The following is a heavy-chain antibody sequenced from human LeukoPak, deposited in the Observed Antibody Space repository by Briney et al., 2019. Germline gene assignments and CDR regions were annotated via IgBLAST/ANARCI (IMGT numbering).Heavy chain of an antibody. D-gene: IGHD5-12*01. CDR1: GFTVGSNY. V-gene: IGHV3-21*01. J-gene: IGHJ4*02. CDR3: ARSSSVANDY. CDR2: ISDDAAYI. Sequence: PGGSLRLSCAASGFTVGSNYMNWVRQAPGKGLEWVSCISDDAAYIYYADSVKGRFTISRDNAKNSLYLQMNSLRAEDTAVYYCARSSSVANDYWGQGTLVTVSS.